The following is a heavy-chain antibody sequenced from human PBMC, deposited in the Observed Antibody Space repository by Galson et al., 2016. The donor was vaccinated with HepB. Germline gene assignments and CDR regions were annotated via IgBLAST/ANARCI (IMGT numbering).Heavy chain of an antibody. CDR2: IYPGDSDA. Sequence: QSGAEVKKPGESLKISCKGSGYSFTNYWIAWVRQMPGKGLEWMGIIYPGDSDARYSPPFQGQVTISADTSINTPYLQWSSVKPEDTAMYYCARRWGVVAANLGYWGQGTLVTVSS. CDR1: GYSFTNYW. CDR3: ARRWGVVAANLGY. D-gene: IGHD2-15*01. V-gene: IGHV5-51*01. J-gene: IGHJ4*02.